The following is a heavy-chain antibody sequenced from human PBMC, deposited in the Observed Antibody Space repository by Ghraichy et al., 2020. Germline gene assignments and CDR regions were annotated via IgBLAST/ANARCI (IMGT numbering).Heavy chain of an antibody. D-gene: IGHD4-23*01. J-gene: IGHJ3*02. Sequence: ASVKVSCKASGYTFTSYYMHWVRQAPGQGLEWMGIINPSGGSTSYAQKFQGRVTMTRDTSTSTVYMELSSLRSEDTAVYYCAREVAGYGGTDAFDIWGQGTMVTVSS. CDR2: INPSGGST. V-gene: IGHV1-46*01. CDR1: GYTFTSYY. CDR3: AREVAGYGGTDAFDI.